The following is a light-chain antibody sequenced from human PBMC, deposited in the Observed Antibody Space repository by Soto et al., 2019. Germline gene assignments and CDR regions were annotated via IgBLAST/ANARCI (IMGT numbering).Light chain of an antibody. CDR1: QDISNF. J-gene: IGKJ4*01. CDR3: QQYKTSLLT. V-gene: IGKV1-5*01. CDR2: DAS. Sequence: DIQMTQSPSSLSASVGDRVTITCQASQDISNFLNWYQQKPGKAPNLLIYDASSLESGVPSRFSGSGSGTEFTLTISSLQPDDFATYYCQQYKTSLLTFGGGTKVDIK.